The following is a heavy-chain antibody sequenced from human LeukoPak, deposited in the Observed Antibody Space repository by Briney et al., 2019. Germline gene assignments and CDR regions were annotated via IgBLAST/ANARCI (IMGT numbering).Heavy chain of an antibody. J-gene: IGHJ4*02. V-gene: IGHV1-69*05. D-gene: IGHD1-26*01. CDR3: ARVDIVGAHFDY. Sequence: SVKVSCKASGGTFSSYAISWVRQAPGQGLEWMGGIIPIFGTANYAQRFQGRVTITTDESTSTAYMELSSLRSEDTAVYYCARVDIVGAHFDYWGQGTLVTVSS. CDR2: IIPIFGTA. CDR1: GGTFSSYA.